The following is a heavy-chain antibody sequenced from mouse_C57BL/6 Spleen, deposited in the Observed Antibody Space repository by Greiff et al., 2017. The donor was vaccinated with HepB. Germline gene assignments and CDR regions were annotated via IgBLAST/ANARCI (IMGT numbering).Heavy chain of an antibody. Sequence: QVQLKESGPGLVQPSQSLSITCTVSGFSLTSYGVHWVRQPPGKGLEWLGVIWSGGSTDYNAAFISRLSISKDNSKSQVFFKMNSLQADDTAIYYCAKNNGNYVEAMDYWGQGTSVTVSS. D-gene: IGHD2-1*01. CDR1: GFSLTSYG. V-gene: IGHV2-4*01. CDR3: AKNNGNYVEAMDY. CDR2: IWSGGST. J-gene: IGHJ4*01.